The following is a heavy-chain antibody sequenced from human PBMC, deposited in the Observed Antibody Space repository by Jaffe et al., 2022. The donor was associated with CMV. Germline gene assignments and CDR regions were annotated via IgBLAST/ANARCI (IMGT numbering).Heavy chain of an antibody. V-gene: IGHV3-74*01. D-gene: IGHD1-26*01. CDR1: GFTFSTYW. CDR3: ARAPRIVGTTWKGADYVYYYMDV. J-gene: IGHJ6*03. CDR2: INSDGSTT. Sequence: EVQLVESGGGLVRPGGSLRLSCAASGFTFSTYWMHWVRQAPGKGLVWVSRINSDGSTTSYADSVKGRFTISRDNAKNTLYLRMNSLRAEDTAVYYCARAPRIVGTTWKGADYVYYYMDVWGKGTTVTVSS.